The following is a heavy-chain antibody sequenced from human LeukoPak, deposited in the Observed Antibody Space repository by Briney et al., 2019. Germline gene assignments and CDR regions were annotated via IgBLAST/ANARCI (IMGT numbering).Heavy chain of an antibody. CDR2: ISWNSGSI. CDR1: GFTFDDYA. Sequence: PGGSLRLSCAASGFTFDDYAMHWVRQAPGKGLEWVSGISWNSGSIGYADSVKGRFTISRDNAKNSLYLQMNSLRAEDTALYYCAKGTMIVVVTQLSFDYWGQGTLVTVSS. J-gene: IGHJ4*02. D-gene: IGHD3-22*01. CDR3: AKGTMIVVVTQLSFDY. V-gene: IGHV3-9*01.